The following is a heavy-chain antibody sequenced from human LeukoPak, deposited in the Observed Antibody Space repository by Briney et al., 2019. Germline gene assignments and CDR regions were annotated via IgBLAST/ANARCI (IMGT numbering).Heavy chain of an antibody. CDR3: ARHDTIYGVIIAIFDY. CDR1: GGSISSGTYS. V-gene: IGHV4-39*01. CDR2: IYYSGST. J-gene: IGHJ4*02. Sequence: SETLSLTCTVSGGSISSGTYSWGWIRQPPGEGLEWIGSIYYSGSTYYNPSLKSRVTISVDTSKTQLSLRLSSVTAADTAVYYCARHDTIYGVIIAIFDYWGQGTLVTVSS. D-gene: IGHD3-3*01.